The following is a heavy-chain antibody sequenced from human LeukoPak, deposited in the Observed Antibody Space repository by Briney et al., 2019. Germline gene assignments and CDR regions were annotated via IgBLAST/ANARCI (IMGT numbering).Heavy chain of an antibody. V-gene: IGHV4-59*11. CDR2: IYHSGST. D-gene: IGHD6-13*01. CDR1: GGSIISHY. J-gene: IGHJ4*02. CDR3: AREDGSSSSWYDAY. Sequence: SETLSLTCTVSGGSIISHYWSWIRQPPGKGLEWIGSIYHSGSTYYNPSLKSRVTISVDTSKNQFSLKLSSVTAADTAVYYCAREDGSSSSWYDAYWGQGTLVTVSS.